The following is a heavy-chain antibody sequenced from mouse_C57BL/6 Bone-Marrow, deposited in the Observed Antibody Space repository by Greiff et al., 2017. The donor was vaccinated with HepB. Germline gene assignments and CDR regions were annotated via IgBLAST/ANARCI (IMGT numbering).Heavy chain of an antibody. CDR2: IYPRSGNT. D-gene: IGHD2-5*01. J-gene: IGHJ3*01. CDR1: GYTFTSYG. CDR3: ARSGYYSNYGAY. Sequence: QVQLQQSGAELARPGASVKLSCKASGYTFTSYGISWVKQRTGQGLEWIGEIYPRSGNTYYNEKFKGKATLTADKSSSPAYMELRSLTSEDSAVYFCARSGYYSNYGAYWGQGTLVTVSA. V-gene: IGHV1-81*01.